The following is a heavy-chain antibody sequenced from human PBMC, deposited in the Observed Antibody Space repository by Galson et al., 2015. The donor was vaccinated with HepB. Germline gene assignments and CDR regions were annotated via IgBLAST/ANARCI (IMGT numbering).Heavy chain of an antibody. J-gene: IGHJ4*02. D-gene: IGHD6-19*01. CDR2: ISGSGGST. CDR1: GFTFSSYA. CDR3: ATNGGGSGWEDY. V-gene: IGHV3-23*01. Sequence: SLRLSCAASGFTFSSYAMSWVRQAPGKGLEWVSAISGSGGSTYYADSVKGRFTISRDNSKNTLYLQMNSLRAEGTAVYYCATNGGGSGWEDYWGQGTLVTVSS.